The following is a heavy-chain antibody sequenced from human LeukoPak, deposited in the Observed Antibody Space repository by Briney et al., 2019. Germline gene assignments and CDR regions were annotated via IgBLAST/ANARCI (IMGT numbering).Heavy chain of an antibody. D-gene: IGHD2/OR15-2a*01. CDR3: SRGDDLSGDS. J-gene: IGHJ5*01. V-gene: IGHV3-7*04. Sequence: GGSLRLSCAASGFTFSSYWMSWVRQAPGKGLEWVANIHPDGIEKYHVDSVKGRFTIFRDNARNLLYLQMSSLRADDTAVYYCSRGDDLSGDSWGQGTLVTVFS. CDR2: IHPDGIEK. CDR1: GFTFSSYW.